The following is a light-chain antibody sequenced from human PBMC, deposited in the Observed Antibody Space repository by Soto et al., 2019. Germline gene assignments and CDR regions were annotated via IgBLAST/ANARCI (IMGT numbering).Light chain of an antibody. J-gene: IGLJ1*01. CDR3: CSYAAGNTSV. V-gene: IGLV2-23*02. CDR2: EVS. Sequence: QSALTQPASVSGSPGQSITISCTGTSSDVGTYNLVSWYQQHPGKAPKLMIYEVSKWPSGVSNRFSGSKSGNTASLTISGLQAEDEADYYCCSYAAGNTSVFGTRTKLTVL. CDR1: SSDVGTYNL.